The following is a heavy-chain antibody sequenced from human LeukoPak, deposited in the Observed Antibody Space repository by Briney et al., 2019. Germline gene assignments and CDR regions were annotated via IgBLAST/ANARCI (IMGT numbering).Heavy chain of an antibody. CDR3: ARVWYQLTNWFDP. Sequence: ASVKVSCKASGYTFTGYYMHWVRQAPGQGLEWMGWINPNSGGTNYAQKFQGRVTMTRDTSISTACMELSRLRSDDTAVYYCARVWYQLTNWFDPWGQGTLVTVSS. CDR1: GYTFTGYY. CDR2: INPNSGGT. D-gene: IGHD2-2*01. J-gene: IGHJ5*02. V-gene: IGHV1-2*02.